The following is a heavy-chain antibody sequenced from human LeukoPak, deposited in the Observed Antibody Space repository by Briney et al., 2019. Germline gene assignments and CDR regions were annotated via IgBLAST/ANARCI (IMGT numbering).Heavy chain of an antibody. D-gene: IGHD6-13*01. CDR1: GFTFSSYG. Sequence: GRSLRLSCAASGFTFSSYGMHWVRQAPGKGLEWVAVIWYDGSDKYYADSVKGRFTISRDNSKNTLYLQMNSLRAEHTAVYYWPSEGFVVAAAGHVGYFQHWGQGTLVTVSS. J-gene: IGHJ1*01. CDR3: PSEGFVVAAAGHVGYFQH. V-gene: IGHV3-33*01. CDR2: IWYDGSDK.